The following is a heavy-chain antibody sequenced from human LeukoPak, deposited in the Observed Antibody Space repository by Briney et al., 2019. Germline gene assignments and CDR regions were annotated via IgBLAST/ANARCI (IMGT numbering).Heavy chain of an antibody. CDR3: ASYGSGRLFDY. CDR2: IYHSGST. Sequence: SETLSLTCAVSGGSISSGGYSWSWIRQPPGKGLEWIGYIYHSGSTYYNPSLKSRVTISVDGSRNQFSLKLSSVTAADTAVYYCASYGSGRLFDYWGQGTLVTVSS. V-gene: IGHV4-30-2*01. CDR1: GGSISSGGYS. D-gene: IGHD3-10*01. J-gene: IGHJ4*02.